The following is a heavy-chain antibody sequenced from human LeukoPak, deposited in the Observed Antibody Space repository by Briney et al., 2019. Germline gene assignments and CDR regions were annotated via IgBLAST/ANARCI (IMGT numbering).Heavy chain of an antibody. CDR2: ISYDGSNK. CDR1: GFTFNIYG. J-gene: IGHJ6*02. Sequence: PSGGSLRLSCAASGFTFNIYGMHWVRQAPGKGLEWVAVISYDGSNKYYADSVKGRFTISRDNSKDTLFLQMNSLRGEDTAVYYCAKDPERSSPYYYYGMDVWGQGTTVTVSS. V-gene: IGHV3-30*18. D-gene: IGHD6-13*01. CDR3: AKDPERSSPYYYYGMDV.